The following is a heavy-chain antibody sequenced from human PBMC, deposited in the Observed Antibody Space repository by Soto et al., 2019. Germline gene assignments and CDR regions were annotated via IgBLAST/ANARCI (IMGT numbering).Heavy chain of an antibody. D-gene: IGHD5-12*01. J-gene: IGHJ3*02. V-gene: IGHV4-34*01. CDR1: GGSFSCYY. CDR2: INHSGST. CDR3: AISGYDFPDDAFDI. Sequence: SETLSLTCAVYGGSFSCYYWSWIRQPPGKGLEWIGEINHSGSTNYNPSLKSRVTISVDTSKNQFSLKLSSVTAAGTAVYYCAISGYDFPDDAFDIWGQGTMVTVSS.